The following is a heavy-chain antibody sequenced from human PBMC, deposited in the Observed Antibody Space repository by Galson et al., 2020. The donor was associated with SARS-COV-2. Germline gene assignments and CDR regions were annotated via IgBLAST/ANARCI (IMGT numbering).Heavy chain of an antibody. J-gene: IGHJ6*02. V-gene: IGHV3-33*06. CDR3: AKDLSRDGYNYRGYYGRDV. D-gene: IGHD5-12*01. CDR1: GFTFSSYG. Sequence: GGSLRLSCAASGFTFSSYGMHWVRQAPGKGLEWVAVIWYDGSNKYYADSVKGRFTISRDNSKNTLYLQMNSLRAEDTAVYYCAKDLSRDGYNYRGYYGRDVWGQGTTVTVSS. CDR2: IWYDGSNK.